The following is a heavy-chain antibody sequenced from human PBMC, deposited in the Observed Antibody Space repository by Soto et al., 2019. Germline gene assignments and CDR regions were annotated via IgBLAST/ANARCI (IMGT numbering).Heavy chain of an antibody. CDR3: ARDRTVSYYFDY. CDR1: GYTFTSYA. V-gene: IGHV1-3*01. D-gene: IGHD4-4*01. Sequence: GASVKVSCKASGYTFTSYAMHWVRQAPGQRLEWMGWINAGNGNTKYSQKFQGRVTITRDTSASTAYMELSSLRSEDTAVYYCARDRTVSYYFDYWGQGTLVTVSS. CDR2: INAGNGNT. J-gene: IGHJ4*02.